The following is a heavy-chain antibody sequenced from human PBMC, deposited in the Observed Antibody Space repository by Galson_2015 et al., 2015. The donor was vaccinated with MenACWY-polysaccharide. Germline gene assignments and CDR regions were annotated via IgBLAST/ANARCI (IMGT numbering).Heavy chain of an antibody. CDR3: AKGRAPSTYCGMDV. V-gene: IGHV3-48*01. D-gene: IGHD2-2*01. Sequence: SLRLSCAASGFTFTTYTINWVRQAPGQGLEWVSSISGTGTIYYADSVKGRFTISRDNAKNSLYLQMNSLRADDTAVYYCAKGRAPSTYCGMDVWGQGTTVTVSS. CDR2: ISGTGTI. J-gene: IGHJ6*02. CDR1: GFTFTTYT.